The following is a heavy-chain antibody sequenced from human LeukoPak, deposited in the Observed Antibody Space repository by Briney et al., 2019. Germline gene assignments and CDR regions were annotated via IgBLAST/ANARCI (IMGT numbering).Heavy chain of an antibody. CDR1: GYTFTDYH. CDR3: ATTDIAMVDYLNWFDP. CDR2: INPNSGGT. J-gene: IGHJ5*02. Sequence: ASVKVSCKASGYTFTDYHMHWVRQAPGQGLEWMGWINPNSGGTNYAQKFQGRVTMTRDTSISTAYMELSRLRSEDTAVYYCATTDIAMVDYLNWFDPWGQGTLVTVSS. D-gene: IGHD5-18*01. V-gene: IGHV1-2*02.